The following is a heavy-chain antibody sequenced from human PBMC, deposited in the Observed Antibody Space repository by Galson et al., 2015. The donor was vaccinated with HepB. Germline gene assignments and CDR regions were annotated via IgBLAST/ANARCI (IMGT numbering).Heavy chain of an antibody. CDR2: ISGSGGST. Sequence: SLRLSCAASGFTFSSYAMSWVRQAPGKGLEWVSAISGSGGSTYYADSVKGRFTISRDNSKNTLYLQMNSLRAEDTAVYYCAKDAGLGGGYCGGDCYPYYYYGMDVWGQGTTVTVSS. J-gene: IGHJ6*02. CDR1: GFTFSSYA. D-gene: IGHD2-21*02. V-gene: IGHV3-23*01. CDR3: AKDAGLGGGYCGGDCYPYYYYGMDV.